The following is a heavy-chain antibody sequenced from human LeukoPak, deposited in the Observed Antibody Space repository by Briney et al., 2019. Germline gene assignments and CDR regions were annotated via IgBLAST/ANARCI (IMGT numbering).Heavy chain of an antibody. V-gene: IGHV4-39*07. CDR3: AREDYGSGHFDY. CDR1: GDSINSGAYY. CDR2: IYYSGST. J-gene: IGHJ4*02. D-gene: IGHD3-10*01. Sequence: SETLSLTCTVAGDSINSGAYYWGWIRQTPGKGLEWIGSIYYSGSTQYNPSLKSRVTVSLDTSTTQFSLNLTSVTAADTAIYFCAREDYGSGHFDYWGQGTLVTVSS.